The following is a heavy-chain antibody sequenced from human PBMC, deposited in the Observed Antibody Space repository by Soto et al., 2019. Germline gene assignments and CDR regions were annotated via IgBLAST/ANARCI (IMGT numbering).Heavy chain of an antibody. Sequence: EVQLVESGGGLVKPGGSLRLSCAASGFTFSNAWMSWVRQAPGKGLEWVGRIKSKTDGGTTDYAAPVKGRFTISRDDSKNPLYLTMNSLKTGDTGVYYCTTEEAGYRSSWYWYFDLWGRGTLVTVSS. D-gene: IGHD6-13*01. CDR2: IKSKTDGGTT. J-gene: IGHJ2*01. V-gene: IGHV3-15*01. CDR3: TTEEAGYRSSWYWYFDL. CDR1: GFTFSNAW.